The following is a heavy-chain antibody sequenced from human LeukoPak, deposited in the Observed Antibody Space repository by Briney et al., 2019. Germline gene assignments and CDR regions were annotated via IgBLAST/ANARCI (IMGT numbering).Heavy chain of an antibody. J-gene: IGHJ4*02. D-gene: IGHD2-2*01. CDR2: INWNGGST. V-gene: IGHV3-20*04. CDR1: GFTFDDYG. Sequence: RAGGSLRLSCAASGFTFDDYGMSWVRQAPGKGLEWVSGINWNGGSTGYADSVKGRFTISRDNAKNSLYLQMNSLRAEDTALYYCARAPYCSSTSCYPNFDYWGQGTLVTVSS. CDR3: ARAPYCSSTSCYPNFDY.